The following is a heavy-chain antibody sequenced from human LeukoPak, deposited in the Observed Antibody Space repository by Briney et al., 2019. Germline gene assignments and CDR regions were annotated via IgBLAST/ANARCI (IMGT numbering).Heavy chain of an antibody. CDR2: TYYRSKWYN. D-gene: IGHD3-3*01. J-gene: IGHJ6*02. CDR3: ARGHLTIFGVVIIENYYYYGMDV. CDR1: GDSVSSNSAA. Sequence: SQTLSLTCAISGDSVSSNSAAWNWIRQSPSRGLEWLGRTYYRSKWYNDYAVSVKSRITINPDTSKNQFSLQLNSVTPEDTAVYYCARGHLTIFGVVIIENYYYYGMDVWGQGTTVTVSS. V-gene: IGHV6-1*01.